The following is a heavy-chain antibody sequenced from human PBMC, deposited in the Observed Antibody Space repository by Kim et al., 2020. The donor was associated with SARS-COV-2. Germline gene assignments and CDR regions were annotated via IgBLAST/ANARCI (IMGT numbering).Heavy chain of an antibody. J-gene: IGHJ4*02. Sequence: FYAAAVRGRFTISRDNSKTTLDLQMDSLTGEGTALYYCAKASSGWDGFDYWGQGTLVTVSS. V-gene: IGHV3-23*01. D-gene: IGHD6-19*01. CDR3: AKASSGWDGFDY.